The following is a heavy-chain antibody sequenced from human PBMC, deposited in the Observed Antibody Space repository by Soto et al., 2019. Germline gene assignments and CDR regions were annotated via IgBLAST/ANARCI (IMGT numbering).Heavy chain of an antibody. D-gene: IGHD3-16*02. CDR3: AREGRLDYDYVWGSYRQNAFDI. CDR1: GYTFTSYY. Sequence: ASVKVSCKASGYTFTSYYMPWVRQAPGQGLEWMGIINPSGGSTSYAQKLQGRVTMTRDTSTSTVYMELSSLRSEDTAVYYCAREGRLDYDYVWGSYRQNAFDIWGQGTMVTVSS. V-gene: IGHV1-46*01. J-gene: IGHJ3*02. CDR2: INPSGGST.